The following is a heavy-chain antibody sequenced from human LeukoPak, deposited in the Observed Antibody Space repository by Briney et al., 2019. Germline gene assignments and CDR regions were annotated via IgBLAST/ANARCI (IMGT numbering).Heavy chain of an antibody. J-gene: IGHJ2*01. CDR1: GGSISSYY. Sequence: SETLSLTCTVSGGSISSYYWSWIRQPPGKGVEWIGYIYYSGRTNYNPSLKGRVTVSVDTSKNQFSLKLGSVTAADTAVYYCARQGRDDSSGYYYGPALYWYFDLWGRGTLVTVSS. CDR3: ARQGRDDSSGYYYGPALYWYFDL. D-gene: IGHD3-22*01. V-gene: IGHV4-59*08. CDR2: IYYSGRT.